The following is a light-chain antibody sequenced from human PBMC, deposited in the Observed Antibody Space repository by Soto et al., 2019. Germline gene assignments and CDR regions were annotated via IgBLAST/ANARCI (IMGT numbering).Light chain of an antibody. CDR1: NSDVGNYNL. CDR2: EVS. V-gene: IGLV2-14*02. J-gene: IGLJ3*02. CDR3: ISYTSSSTWV. Sequence: QSVLTQPASVSGSPGQSITISCTGTNSDVGNYNLVSWYQQHPGKAPKLIIYEVSNRPSGVSDRFSGSRSGNTASLTISGLQAEDESDYYCISYTSSSTWVFGGGTKLTVL.